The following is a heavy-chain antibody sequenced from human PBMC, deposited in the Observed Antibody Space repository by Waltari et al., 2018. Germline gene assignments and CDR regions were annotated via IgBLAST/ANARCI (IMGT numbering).Heavy chain of an antibody. CDR1: GFTFSSYW. D-gene: IGHD3-10*01. V-gene: IGHV3-7*01. J-gene: IGHJ4*02. Sequence: EVQRVESGGGVVQPGGDLRLSCAASGFTFSSYWMSWVRQAPGKGLEWVANIKQDGIEKYYVDSVKGRFTISRDNAQNSLYLQMNSLRAEDTAVYYCARYFGSGSYYPYWGQGTLVTVSS. CDR2: IKQDGIEK. CDR3: ARYFGSGSYYPY.